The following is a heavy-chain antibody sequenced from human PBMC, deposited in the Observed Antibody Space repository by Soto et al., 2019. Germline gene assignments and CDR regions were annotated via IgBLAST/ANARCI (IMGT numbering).Heavy chain of an antibody. CDR3: ASTYYDFWSGFYYYYYGMDV. V-gene: IGHV1-69*13. CDR2: IIPIFGTA. CDR1: GGPFSSYA. Sequence: GASVKLSCKASGGPFSSYAISWVRQAPGQGLEWMGGIIPIFGTANYAQKFQGRVTITADESTSTAYMELSSLRSEDTAVYYCASTYYDFWSGFYYYYYGMDVWGQGTTVTVSS. J-gene: IGHJ6*02. D-gene: IGHD3-3*01.